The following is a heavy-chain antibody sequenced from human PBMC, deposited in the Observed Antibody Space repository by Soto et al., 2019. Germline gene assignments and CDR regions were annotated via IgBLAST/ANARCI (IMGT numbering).Heavy chain of an antibody. CDR1: GGTFSSYA. V-gene: IGHV1-69*13. CDR2: IIPIFGTA. D-gene: IGHD3-10*01. J-gene: IGHJ6*02. CDR3: ARLFQVGAEPNYYGMDV. Sequence: ASVKVSCKASGGTFSSYAISWVRQAPGQGLEWMGGIIPIFGTANYAQKFQGRVTITADESTSTAYMELSSLRSEDTAVYYCARLFQVGAEPNYYGMDVWGQGTTVTVSS.